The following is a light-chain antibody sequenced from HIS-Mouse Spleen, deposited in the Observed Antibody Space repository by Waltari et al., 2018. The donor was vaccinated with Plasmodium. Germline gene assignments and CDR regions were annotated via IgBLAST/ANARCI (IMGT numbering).Light chain of an antibody. CDR2: AAS. V-gene: IGKV1-39*01. Sequence: DIQMTQSPSSLSASVGDRVTITCRASQSISSYLNWYQQKPGKAPKLLIFAASSSPSGVPSRFSGSGSGTDFTLTISSLQPEDFATYYCQQNYNTWTFGQVTKVEIK. CDR3: QQNYNTWT. J-gene: IGKJ1*01. CDR1: QSISSY.